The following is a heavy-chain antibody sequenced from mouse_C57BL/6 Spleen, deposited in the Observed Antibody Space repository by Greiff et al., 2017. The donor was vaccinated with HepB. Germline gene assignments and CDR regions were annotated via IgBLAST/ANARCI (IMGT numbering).Heavy chain of an antibody. Sequence: ESGPGLVKPSQSLSLTCTVTGYSITSGYGWNWIRQFPGNKLEWMGYISYSGSTNYNPSLKSRFSITRDTSKNQFFLQLNSVTTEDTATYYFSRTARIKYWGQGTTLTVSS. V-gene: IGHV3-2*02. CDR1: GYSITSGYG. J-gene: IGHJ2*01. D-gene: IGHD1-2*01. CDR3: SRTARIKY. CDR2: ISYSGST.